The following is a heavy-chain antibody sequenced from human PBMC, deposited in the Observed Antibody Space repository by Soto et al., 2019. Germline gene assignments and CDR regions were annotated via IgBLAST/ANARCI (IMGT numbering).Heavy chain of an antibody. CDR1: GGSFSGYY. V-gene: IGHV4-34*01. Sequence: QVQLQQWGAGLLKPSETLSLTCAVYGGSFSGYYWSWIRQPPGKGLEWSGEINHSGSTNYNPSLKSRVTISVDTSNNQFSLKLSAVTAADTAVYYCASAGYSSGWYLDYWGQGTLVTVSS. D-gene: IGHD6-19*01. J-gene: IGHJ4*02. CDR3: ASAGYSSGWYLDY. CDR2: INHSGST.